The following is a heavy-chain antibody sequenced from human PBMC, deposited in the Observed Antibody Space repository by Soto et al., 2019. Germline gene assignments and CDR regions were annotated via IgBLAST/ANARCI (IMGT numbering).Heavy chain of an antibody. CDR1: GFTFSSYG. D-gene: IGHD1-26*01. J-gene: IGHJ4*02. CDR3: AKDFVALIVTGPDY. Sequence: QLQLVESGGGVVQPGRSLRLSCAASGFTFSSYGMHWVRQAPGKGLEWVAVISYDGSNKYYADYVKGRLTISRDNSKNTLYLQMNSLRAEDTAVYYCAKDFVALIVTGPDYWGQGTLVTVSS. CDR2: ISYDGSNK. V-gene: IGHV3-30*18.